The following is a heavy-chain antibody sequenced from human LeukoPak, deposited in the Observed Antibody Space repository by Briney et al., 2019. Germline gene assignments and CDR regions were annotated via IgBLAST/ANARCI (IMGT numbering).Heavy chain of an antibody. V-gene: IGHV3-48*01. Sequence: GSLRLSCAASGFTFSNAWMNWVRQAPGKGLEWVSYISSSSSTIYYADSVKGRFTISRDNAKNSLYLQMNSLRAEDTAVYYCARDLYYGSGSYHLFDYWGQGTLVTVSS. CDR1: GFTFSNAW. J-gene: IGHJ4*02. CDR2: ISSSSSTI. D-gene: IGHD3-10*01. CDR3: ARDLYYGSGSYHLFDY.